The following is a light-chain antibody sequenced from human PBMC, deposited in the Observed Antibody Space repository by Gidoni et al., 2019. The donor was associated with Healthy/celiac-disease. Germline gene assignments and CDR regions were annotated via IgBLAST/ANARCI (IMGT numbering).Light chain of an antibody. CDR2: GAS. CDR1: QSVSSN. J-gene: IGKJ2*03. V-gene: IGKV3-15*01. Sequence: EIAMTQSPATLSVSPGDSATLSCRASQSVSSNLAWYQQKPGQAPRLLIYGASTRATGIPARFSGSGSGTEFTLTISSLQSEDFAVYYCQQYNNWPPMYSFGQXTKLEIK. CDR3: QQYNNWPPMYS.